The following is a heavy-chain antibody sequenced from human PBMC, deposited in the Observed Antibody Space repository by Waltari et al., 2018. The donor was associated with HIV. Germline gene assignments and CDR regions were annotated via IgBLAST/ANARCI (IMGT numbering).Heavy chain of an antibody. CDR3: ARGGYCSSAGCYASRYYFIMDV. V-gene: IGHV3-74*01. Sequence: EVQLVESGGGLIQPGGSLRLSCAAYGFPFSSYWMHRGRQAPGKGLGSVSRINSDGSSTTYADSVRGRFTISRDNAKNTLYLQMNSLGAEDTAEYFCARGGYCSSAGCYASRYYFIMDVWGQGTTVTVSS. D-gene: IGHD2-2*01. CDR1: GFPFSSYW. J-gene: IGHJ6*02. CDR2: INSDGSST.